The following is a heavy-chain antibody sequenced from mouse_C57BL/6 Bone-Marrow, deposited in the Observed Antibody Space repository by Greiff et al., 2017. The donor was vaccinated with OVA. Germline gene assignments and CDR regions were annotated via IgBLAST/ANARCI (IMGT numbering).Heavy chain of an antibody. CDR1: GYSITSGYY. D-gene: IGHD5-1-1*01. J-gene: IGHJ3*01. V-gene: IGHV3-6*01. CDR3: ARGYLAY. Sequence: EVQLVESGPGLVKPSQSLSLTCSVTGYSITSGYYWNWIRQFPGNKLEWMGYISYDGSNNYNPSLKNRISITRDTSKNQFFLKLNSVTTEDTATYYCARGYLAYWGQGTLVTVSA. CDR2: ISYDGSN.